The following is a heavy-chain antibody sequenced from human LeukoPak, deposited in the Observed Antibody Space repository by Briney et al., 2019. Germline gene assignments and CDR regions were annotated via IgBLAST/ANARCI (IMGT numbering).Heavy chain of an antibody. CDR1: GLRFSDYY. D-gene: IGHD2/OR15-2a*01. Sequence: GGSLRLSCAASGLRFSDYYVSWIRQAPGKGLQWVSYISSGGDIMHYADSEKGRFTSSRDNAKNSGYLEMNSLGAEDTAVYYCATNLIGAGEYFQQWGQGTLVTVSS. CDR3: ATNLIGAGEYFQQ. J-gene: IGHJ1*01. V-gene: IGHV3-11*01. CDR2: ISSGGDIM.